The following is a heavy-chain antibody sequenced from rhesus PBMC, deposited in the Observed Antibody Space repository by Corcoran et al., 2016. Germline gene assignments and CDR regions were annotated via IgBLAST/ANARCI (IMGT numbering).Heavy chain of an antibody. D-gene: IGHD3-16*01. Sequence: QVQLQESGPAVVKPSETLSLTCAVSGGSISSSNWWSWIRQSPGKGLEWIGGFFGSGGSTESNPSLKSRVTISTDTSKNQFSLKLNSVTAADTAIYFCARYSGSYYRDYWGQGVLVTVSS. J-gene: IGHJ4*01. CDR1: GGSISSSNW. CDR2: FFGSGGST. CDR3: ARYSGSYYRDY. V-gene: IGHV4-93*01.